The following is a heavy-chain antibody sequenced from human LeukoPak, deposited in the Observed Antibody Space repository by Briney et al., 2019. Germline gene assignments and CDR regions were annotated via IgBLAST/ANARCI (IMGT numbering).Heavy chain of an antibody. V-gene: IGHV3-74*01. J-gene: IGHJ5*02. CDR2: IISDGSST. Sequence: LAGGSLRSPCAASGFTFSTYWLTWFPKAPGKGLFWVSLIISDGSSTSYADSVKGRFTISRDNSKNTLYLQMNSLRAEDTAVYYCAKDTPHLLRYFDWHWFDPWGQGTLVTVSS. CDR3: AKDTPHLLRYFDWHWFDP. CDR1: GFTFSTYW. D-gene: IGHD3-9*01.